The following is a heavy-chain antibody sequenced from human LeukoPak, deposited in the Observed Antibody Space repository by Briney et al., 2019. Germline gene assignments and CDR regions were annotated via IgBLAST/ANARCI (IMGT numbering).Heavy chain of an antibody. CDR1: GGTFSSYA. Sequence: ASVKVSCKASGGTFSSYAISWVRQAPGQGLEWMGGIIPIFGKANYAQKFQGRVTITADESTSTAYMELSSLRSEDTAVYYCARCRYCSSTSCLGHYYYYGMDVWGKGTTVTVSS. CDR3: ARCRYCSSTSCLGHYYYYGMDV. J-gene: IGHJ6*04. V-gene: IGHV1-69*01. D-gene: IGHD2-2*01. CDR2: IIPIFGKA.